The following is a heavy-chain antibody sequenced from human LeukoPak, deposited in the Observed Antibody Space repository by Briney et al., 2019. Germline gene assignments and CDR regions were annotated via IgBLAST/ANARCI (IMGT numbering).Heavy chain of an antibody. CDR1: GGSISSGDYY. V-gene: IGHV4-30-4*01. Sequence: SETLSLTCTVSGGSISSGDYYWSWIRQPPGKGLEWIGYIYYSGSTYYNPSLKSRVTISVDTSKNQFSLKLSSVTAADTAVYYCARDIRIAARPLDAFDIWGQGTMVTVSS. D-gene: IGHD6-6*01. CDR2: IYYSGST. CDR3: ARDIRIAARPLDAFDI. J-gene: IGHJ3*02.